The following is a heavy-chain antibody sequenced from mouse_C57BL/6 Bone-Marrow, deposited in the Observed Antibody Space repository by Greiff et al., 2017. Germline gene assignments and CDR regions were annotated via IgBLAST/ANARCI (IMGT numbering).Heavy chain of an antibody. J-gene: IGHJ3*01. D-gene: IGHD2-4*01. CDR1: GFNIKDDY. CDR3: SLYYDYAWFAY. Sequence: ESGAELVRPGASVKLSCTASGFNIKDDYMHWVKQRPEQGLEWIGWIDPENGDTEYASKFQGKATITADTSSNTAYLQLSSLTSEDTAVYYCSLYYDYAWFAYWGQGTLVTVSA. CDR2: IDPENGDT. V-gene: IGHV14-4*01.